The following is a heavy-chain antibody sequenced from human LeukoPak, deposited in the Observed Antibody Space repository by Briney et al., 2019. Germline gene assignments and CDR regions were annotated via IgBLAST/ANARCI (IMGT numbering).Heavy chain of an antibody. V-gene: IGHV4-34*01. CDR1: GGSFSGYY. CDR3: ARDTYYYDSSGYYRLDY. CDR2: INHSGST. Sequence: PSESLSLTCAVYGGSFSGYYWSWIRHPPGNWLEWIGEINHSGSTNYNPSLKSRVTISVDTSKNQFSLKLSSVTAADTAVYYCARDTYYYDSSGYYRLDYWGQGTLVTVSS. J-gene: IGHJ4*02. D-gene: IGHD3-22*01.